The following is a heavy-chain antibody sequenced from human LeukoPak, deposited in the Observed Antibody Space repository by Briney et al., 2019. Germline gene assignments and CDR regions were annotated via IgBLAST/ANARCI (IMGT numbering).Heavy chain of an antibody. CDR1: GFTFSSYT. Sequence: GGSLRLSCAASGFTFSSYTMNWVRQAPGKGLEWVSSISRSSSYIYYADSMKGRFTISRDNANSSLFLQMNSLRAEDTAVYYCARGGVSVGGNFDYWGQGTLVTVSS. CDR2: ISRSSSYI. V-gene: IGHV3-21*01. J-gene: IGHJ4*02. D-gene: IGHD4-23*01. CDR3: ARGGVSVGGNFDY.